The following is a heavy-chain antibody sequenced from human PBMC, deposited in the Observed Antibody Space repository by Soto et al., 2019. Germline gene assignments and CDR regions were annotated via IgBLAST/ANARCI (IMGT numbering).Heavy chain of an antibody. CDR2: IWNDGNGY. V-gene: IGHV3-33*01. CDR3: ARRQISPPTRGAASARGGMDG. J-gene: IGHJ6*02. D-gene: IGHD6-13*01. CDR1: GFNFNNYG. Sequence: VQLVESGGGVVQPGRSLRLSCAASGFNFNNYGMHWVRQAPGKGLEWVAVIWNDGNGYYYANSVKGRFTISRDNSKKTMFLQMSSRRAEDTAVYYCARRQISPPTRGAASARGGMDGWGQGTTVTVSS.